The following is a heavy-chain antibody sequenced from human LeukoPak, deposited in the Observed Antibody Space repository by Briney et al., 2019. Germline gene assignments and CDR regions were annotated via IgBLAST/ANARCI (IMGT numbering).Heavy chain of an antibody. D-gene: IGHD5-24*01. J-gene: IGHJ2*01. CDR1: GYTFTSYH. Sequence: ASVKVSCKATGYTFTSYHIRWGRHGPGPGLEWMGIINPSGGSTTYAQKFQGRVTLTRDTSTSTVSLEVSSLRSEDTAVYFCARDLRRDVYNRDWYFDLWGRGTLVTVSS. V-gene: IGHV1-46*01. CDR3: ARDLRRDVYNRDWYFDL. CDR2: INPSGGST.